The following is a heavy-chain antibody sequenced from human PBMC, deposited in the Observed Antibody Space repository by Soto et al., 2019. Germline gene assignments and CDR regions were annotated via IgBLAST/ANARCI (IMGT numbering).Heavy chain of an antibody. D-gene: IGHD3-22*01. V-gene: IGHV4-59*08. Sequence: SETLSLTCTVSGGSISSYYWSWIRQPPGKGLEWIGYIYYSGSTNYNPSLKSRVTISVDTSKNQFSLKLSSVTAADTAVYYCARLDYYDSSIDYWGQGTLVTVSS. J-gene: IGHJ4*02. CDR2: IYYSGST. CDR1: GGSISSYY. CDR3: ARLDYYDSSIDY.